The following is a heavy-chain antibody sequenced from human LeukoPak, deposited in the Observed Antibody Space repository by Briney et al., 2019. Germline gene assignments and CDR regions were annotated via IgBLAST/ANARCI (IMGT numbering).Heavy chain of an antibody. D-gene: IGHD6-19*01. CDR3: ARHPLNPGYSSGWYGDY. CDR2: INHSGST. J-gene: IGHJ4*02. CDR1: GGSFSGYY. Sequence: SETLSLTCAVYGGSFSGYYWSWIRQPPGKGLEWIGEINHSGSTNYNPSLKSRVTISVDTSKNQFSLKLSSVIAADTAVYYCARHPLNPGYSSGWYGDYWGQGTLVTVSS. V-gene: IGHV4-34*01.